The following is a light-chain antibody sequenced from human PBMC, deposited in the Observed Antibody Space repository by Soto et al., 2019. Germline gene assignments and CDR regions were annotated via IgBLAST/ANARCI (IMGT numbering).Light chain of an antibody. CDR2: EVS. CDR3: SSYAGSNNPHVV. V-gene: IGLV2-8*01. J-gene: IGLJ2*01. Sequence: QSALTQPPSASGSPGQSVTISCTGTSSDVGGYNYVSWYQQHPGKAPKLMIYEVSKRPSGVPDRFSGSKSGNTASLTVSGLQAEDEAAYYCSSYAGSNNPHVVFGGGTKLTVL. CDR1: SSDVGGYNY.